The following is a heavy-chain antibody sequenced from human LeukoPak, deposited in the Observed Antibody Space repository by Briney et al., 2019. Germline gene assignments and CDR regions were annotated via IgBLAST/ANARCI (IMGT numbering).Heavy chain of an antibody. D-gene: IGHD3-10*01. V-gene: IGHV3-9*01. CDR1: GFTFDDYA. CDR3: AKDMGDYGSGSYNSYYGMDV. J-gene: IGHJ6*02. CDR2: ISWNRGSI. Sequence: GGSLRLSCAASGFTFDDYAMHWVRQAPGKGLEWVSGISWNRGSIGYADSVKGRFTISRDNAKNSLYLQMNSLRAEDTALYYCAKDMGDYGSGSYNSYYGMDVWGQGTTVTVSS.